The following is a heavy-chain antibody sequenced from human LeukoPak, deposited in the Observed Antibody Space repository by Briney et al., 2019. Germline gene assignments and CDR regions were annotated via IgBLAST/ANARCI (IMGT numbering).Heavy chain of an antibody. CDR1: GFTFSNYA. Sequence: PGGSLRLSCAASGFTFSNYAMSWVRQAPGKGLEWVSAISSSGGNTIYADSVKGRFTISRDNSKNTLYLQMNSLRAEDTAVYYCAKEVYSYGPRGLDYWGQGTLVTVSS. CDR2: ISSSGGNT. V-gene: IGHV3-23*01. CDR3: AKEVYSYGPRGLDY. J-gene: IGHJ4*02. D-gene: IGHD5-18*01.